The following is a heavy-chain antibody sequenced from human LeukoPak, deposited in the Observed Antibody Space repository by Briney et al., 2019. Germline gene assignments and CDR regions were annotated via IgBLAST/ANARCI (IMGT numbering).Heavy chain of an antibody. CDR3: ASTGGMVVTAIEFDY. J-gene: IGHJ4*02. CDR1: GFTFSDYY. Sequence: PGGSLRLSCAASGFTFSDYYMSWIRQAPGKGLGWVSYISSSGSTIYYADSAKGRFTISRDNAKNSLYLQMNSLRAEDTAVYYCASTGGMVVTAIEFDYWGQGTLVTVSS. CDR2: ISSSGSTI. V-gene: IGHV3-11*01. D-gene: IGHD2-21*02.